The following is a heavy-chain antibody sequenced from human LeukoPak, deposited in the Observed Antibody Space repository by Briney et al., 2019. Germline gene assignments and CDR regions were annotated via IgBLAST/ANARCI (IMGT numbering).Heavy chain of an antibody. CDR2: IKGDGSGK. V-gene: IGHV3-7*01. CDR3: TKNTHDY. D-gene: IGHD2/OR15-2a*01. J-gene: IGHJ4*02. CDR1: GFTFSGSW. Sequence: GESLTLSCAAFGFTFSGSWMSWVRQAPGKGLEWVATIKGDGSGKFYVDSVKGRFAISRDDAKSSLFLQMDSLRSEDTAVYYCTKNTHDYWGQGTLVTVSS.